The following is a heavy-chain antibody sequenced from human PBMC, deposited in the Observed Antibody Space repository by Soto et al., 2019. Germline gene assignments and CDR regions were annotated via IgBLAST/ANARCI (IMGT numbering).Heavy chain of an antibody. CDR2: IYHSGST. CDR1: GGSLSGNNY. J-gene: IGHJ6*02. V-gene: IGHV4-61*01. D-gene: IGHD3-3*01. Sequence: QVQLQESGPGLVKPSETLSLTCTISGGSLSGNNYWSWIRQPPGQGLEWIGYIYHSGSTHNNPSLESRVTISVDTSKNQFSLKLTSVTAADTAVYYCARASGRITIFGIVIAHYYYGMDVWGQGTTVTVSS. CDR3: ARASGRITIFGIVIAHYYYGMDV.